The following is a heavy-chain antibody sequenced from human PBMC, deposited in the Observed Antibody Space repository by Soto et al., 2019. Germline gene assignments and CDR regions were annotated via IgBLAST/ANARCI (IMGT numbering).Heavy chain of an antibody. Sequence: EVQRLESGGGLVQPGGSLRLSCAASGFTFSSYAMRWVCQAPGKGLEWVSAISGSGGSTYYADSVKGRFTISRDNTKNKLYLQMNSLSAEDPAGYYCASRGSGSYYDYWGQGTLVTVSS. CDR3: ASRGSGSYYDY. V-gene: IGHV3-23*01. CDR1: GFTFSSYA. J-gene: IGHJ4*02. D-gene: IGHD1-26*01. CDR2: ISGSGGST.